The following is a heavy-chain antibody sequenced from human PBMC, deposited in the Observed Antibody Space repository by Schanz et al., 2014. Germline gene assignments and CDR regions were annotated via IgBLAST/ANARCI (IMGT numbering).Heavy chain of an antibody. CDR3: AKGRMTATNFFDS. D-gene: IGHD1-7*01. Sequence: EVQLVESGGGLVQPGGSLRLSCAASGFTFSSYWMSWVRQAPGEGLEWVANIKQDGSEKYYVDSVKGRFTISRDNAKNSLYLQMNSLRPEDTAVYYCAKGRMTATNFFDSWGQGTLVTVSS. J-gene: IGHJ4*02. CDR1: GFTFSSYW. V-gene: IGHV3-7*01. CDR2: IKQDGSEK.